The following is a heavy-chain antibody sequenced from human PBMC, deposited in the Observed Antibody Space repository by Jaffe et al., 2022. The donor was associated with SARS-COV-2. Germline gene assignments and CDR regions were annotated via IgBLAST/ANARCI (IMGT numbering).Heavy chain of an antibody. D-gene: IGHD5-12*01. J-gene: IGHJ4*02. CDR3: ARGDGYNPTSTTDDY. V-gene: IGHV3-21*01. Sequence: EVQLVESGGGLVKPGGSLRLSCAASGFTFSSYSMNWVRQAPGKGLEWVSSISSSSSYIYYADSVKGRFTISRDNAKNSLYLQMNSLRAEDTAVYYCARGDGYNPTSTTDDYWGQGTLVTVSS. CDR2: ISSSSSYI. CDR1: GFTFSSYS.